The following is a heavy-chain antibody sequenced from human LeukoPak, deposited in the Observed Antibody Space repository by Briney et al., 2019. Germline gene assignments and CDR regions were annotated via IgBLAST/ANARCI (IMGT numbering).Heavy chain of an antibody. J-gene: IGHJ4*02. CDR1: GFTFSSYS. Sequence: GGSLRLSCAASGFTFSSYSMNWVRQAPRKGLEWVSSITSSSSYIYYADSVKGRFTISRDNAKNSLYLQMNSLRADDTAVYYCARGPDYYETTGYYSPYWGQGTLVTVSS. CDR3: ARGPDYYETTGYYSPY. V-gene: IGHV3-21*01. CDR2: ITSSSSYI. D-gene: IGHD3-22*01.